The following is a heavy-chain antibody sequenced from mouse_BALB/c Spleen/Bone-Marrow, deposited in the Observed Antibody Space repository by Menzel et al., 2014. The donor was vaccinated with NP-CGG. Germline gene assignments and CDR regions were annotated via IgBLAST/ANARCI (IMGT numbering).Heavy chain of an antibody. V-gene: IGHV2-9*02. CDR3: ARDYCGSLYAMDY. D-gene: IGHD1-1*01. CDR2: IWAGGST. CDR1: GFSLTSYG. J-gene: IGHJ4*01. Sequence: VKLMESGPGLVAPSQSLSITCTVSGFSLTSYGVHWVRQPPGKGLEWLGVIWAGGSTNYNSALMSRLSISKDNSKSQVFLKMNSLQTDDTAMYYCARDYCGSLYAMDYWGQGTSVTVSS.